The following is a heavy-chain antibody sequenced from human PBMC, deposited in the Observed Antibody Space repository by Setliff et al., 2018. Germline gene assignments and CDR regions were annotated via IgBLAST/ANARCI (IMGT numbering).Heavy chain of an antibody. D-gene: IGHD3-10*01. J-gene: IGHJ3*02. CDR2: IRSKANSYAT. V-gene: IGHV3-73*01. Sequence: GESLKISCAASGSTFSGSAMHWVRQASGKGLEWVGRIRSKANSYATAYAASVKGRFTISRDDSKNTAYLQMNSLKTEDTAVYYCTRLPPSLWFGESDAFDIWGQGTMVTVSS. CDR1: GSTFSGSA. CDR3: TRLPPSLWFGESDAFDI.